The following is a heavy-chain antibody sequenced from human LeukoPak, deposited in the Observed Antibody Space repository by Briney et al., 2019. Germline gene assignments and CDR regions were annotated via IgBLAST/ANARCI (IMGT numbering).Heavy chain of an antibody. D-gene: IGHD3-22*01. J-gene: IGHJ4*02. CDR3: TTSRYYYDSSGPNDY. Sequence: PGGSLRLSCAASGFTFSDAWMNWVRQAPGKGLEWVGRIKSKTDGGTTDYAAPVKGRFTISRDDSKNTLYLQMNSLKTEDTAVYYCTTSRYYYDSSGPNDYWGQGTLVTVSS. CDR1: GFTFSDAW. CDR2: IKSKTDGGTT. V-gene: IGHV3-15*07.